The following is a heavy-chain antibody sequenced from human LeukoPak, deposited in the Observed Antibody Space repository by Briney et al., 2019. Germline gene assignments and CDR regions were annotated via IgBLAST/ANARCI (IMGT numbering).Heavy chain of an antibody. CDR3: ARDRMQQRNFDY. CDR2: IYYNGNT. D-gene: IGHD6-13*01. Sequence: SETLSLTCTVSGDSVSSGGYYCSWIRQPPGKGLEWTGYIYYNGNTNYNPSLKTRVTISVDTSKNHFSLKLSSVTAADTAVYYCARDRMQQRNFDYWGQGTLVTVSS. V-gene: IGHV4-61*03. CDR1: GDSVSSGGYY. J-gene: IGHJ4*02.